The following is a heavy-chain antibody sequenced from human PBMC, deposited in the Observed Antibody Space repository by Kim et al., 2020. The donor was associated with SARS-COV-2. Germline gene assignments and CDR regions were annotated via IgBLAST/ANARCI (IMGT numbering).Heavy chain of an antibody. D-gene: IGHD6-19*01. Sequence: ANAVKGRFTISRDICKNTLDLRMSSLRVEDTAIYYCARGQTSFTTGWYVDFWGQGTRVTVSS. J-gene: IGHJ4*02. V-gene: IGHV3-53*05. CDR3: ARGQTSFTTGWYVDF.